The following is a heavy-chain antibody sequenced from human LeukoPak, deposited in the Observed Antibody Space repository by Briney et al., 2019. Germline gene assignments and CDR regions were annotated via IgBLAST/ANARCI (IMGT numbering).Heavy chain of an antibody. CDR2: INPNSGGT. CDR1: GYTFTGYY. V-gene: IGHV1-2*02. D-gene: IGHD4-17*01. CDR3: ARDQYGDPYFDY. J-gene: IGHJ4*02. Sequence: GASVKVSCKASGYTFTGYYMHWVRQAPGQGLEWMGGINPNSGGTNYAQKFQGRVTMTRDTSISTAYMELSRLRSDDTAVYYCARDQYGDPYFDYWGQGTLVTVSP.